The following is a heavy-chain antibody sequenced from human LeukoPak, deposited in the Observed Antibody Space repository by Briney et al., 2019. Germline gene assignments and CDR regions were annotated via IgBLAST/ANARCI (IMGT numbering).Heavy chain of an antibody. J-gene: IGHJ4*02. Sequence: GESLKISCKGSGYSFTSYWIGWVRQMPGKGLEWMGIIYPGDSDTRYSPSFQGQVTISADKSISTAYLQWSSLKASDTAMYYCARRSSGVTYYYGSGGTYYFDYWGRGTLVTVSS. D-gene: IGHD3-10*01. V-gene: IGHV5-51*01. CDR3: ARRSSGVTYYYGSGGTYYFDY. CDR1: GYSFTSYW. CDR2: IYPGDSDT.